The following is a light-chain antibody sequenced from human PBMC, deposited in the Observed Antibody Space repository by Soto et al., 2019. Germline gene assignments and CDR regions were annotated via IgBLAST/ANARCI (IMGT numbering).Light chain of an antibody. V-gene: IGKV4-1*01. CDR2: WAS. J-gene: IGKJ5*01. Sequence: DIVMTQSPDSLAVSLGERATINCKPSQSVLYSSNNKNYLAWYQQKPGQPPKLLIYWASTRASGVPDRFSGSGSGTDFTLTISSLQAEDVAAYYCQQYYNTPITFGQGTRLEIK. CDR1: QSVLYSSNNKNY. CDR3: QQYYNTPIT.